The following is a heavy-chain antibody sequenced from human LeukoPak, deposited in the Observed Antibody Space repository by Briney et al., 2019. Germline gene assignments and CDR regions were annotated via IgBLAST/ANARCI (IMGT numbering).Heavy chain of an antibody. D-gene: IGHD2-15*01. CDR1: GFIFSGSW. Sequence: GGSLRLSCTASGFIFSGSWMAWIRQAPGKGLEWVAIIKKDGSEKYYVDSVKGRFTISRDNAKNSLFLQMNSLRAEDTAIYYCTTDTWYSAGHWGQGTLVTVSS. V-gene: IGHV3-7*03. CDR3: TTDTWYSAGH. J-gene: IGHJ4*02. CDR2: IKKDGSEK.